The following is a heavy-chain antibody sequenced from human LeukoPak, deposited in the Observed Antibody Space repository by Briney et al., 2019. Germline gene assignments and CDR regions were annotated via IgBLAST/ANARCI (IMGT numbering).Heavy chain of an antibody. CDR3: ARDDGSGGPFDY. CDR2: IYSGGST. J-gene: IGHJ4*02. CDR1: GFTLSTYI. V-gene: IGHV3-66*01. D-gene: IGHD6-19*01. Sequence: GGSLRLPCAASGFTLSTYIMNWVRQAPGRGLEWVSIIYSGGSTYHADSVKGRFTISRDSSKNTLYLQMNSLRPEDTAVYYCARDDGSGGPFDYWGQGTLVTVSS.